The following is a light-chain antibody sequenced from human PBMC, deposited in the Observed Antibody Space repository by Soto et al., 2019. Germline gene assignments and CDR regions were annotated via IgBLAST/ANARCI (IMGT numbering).Light chain of an antibody. CDR1: SSDVGGYDY. J-gene: IGLJ2*01. V-gene: IGLV2-14*03. CDR2: DVN. CDR3: SSFTSSTTLV. Sequence: QSALTQPASVSGSPGQSITISCTGTSSDVGGYDYVSWHQQHPGKAPKLLIYDVNYRPSGVSNRFSGSKSGDTAFLTISGLQAEDEADYYCSSFTSSTTLVFGGGTKVTVL.